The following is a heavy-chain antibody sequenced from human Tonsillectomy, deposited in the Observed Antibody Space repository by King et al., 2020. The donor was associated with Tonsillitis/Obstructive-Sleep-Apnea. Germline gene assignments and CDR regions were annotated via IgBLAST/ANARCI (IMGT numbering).Heavy chain of an antibody. D-gene: IGHD1-1*01. V-gene: IGHV4-59*01. CDR2: IYYSVST. J-gene: IGHJ4*02. CDR1: GGSISSYY. Sequence: VQLQESGPGLVKPSETLSLTCTVSGGSISSYYWSWIRQPPGKGLEWIGYIYYSVSTNYNPSLKSRVTISVDTSKNQFSLKLSSVTAADTAVYYCARNLGENDGPLPFDYWGQGTQITVS. CDR3: ARNLGENDGPLPFDY.